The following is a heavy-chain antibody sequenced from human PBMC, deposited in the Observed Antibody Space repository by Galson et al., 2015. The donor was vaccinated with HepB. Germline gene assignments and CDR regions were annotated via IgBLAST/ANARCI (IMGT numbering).Heavy chain of an antibody. D-gene: IGHD2/OR15-2a*01. Sequence: SLRLSCAASGDTFSDHYMSWIRQAPGKGLEWLSYISSSGTTTYYADSVRGRFTISRDNAKSSLYVQMNNLRVDDTAVYFCAGDLWGQAIWGQGTLVTVSS. CDR3: AGDLWGQAI. CDR2: ISSSGTTT. J-gene: IGHJ1*01. V-gene: IGHV3-11*01. CDR1: GDTFSDHY.